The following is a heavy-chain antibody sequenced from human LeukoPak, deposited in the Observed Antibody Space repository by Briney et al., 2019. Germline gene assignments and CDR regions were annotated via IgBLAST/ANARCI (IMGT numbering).Heavy chain of an antibody. CDR3: ARNRPVGYAYGFELQH. CDR1: GFTFTSYA. CDR2: ISGSGGAT. V-gene: IGHV3-23*01. Sequence: PGGSLRLSCAASGFTFTSYAMNWVRQAPGKGLEWVAAISGSGGATYYADSVKGRFTISRDNSGNTVFLQMDSLRADDTAVYFCARNRPVGYAYGFELQHWGQGTLVTVSS. J-gene: IGHJ1*01. D-gene: IGHD5-12*01.